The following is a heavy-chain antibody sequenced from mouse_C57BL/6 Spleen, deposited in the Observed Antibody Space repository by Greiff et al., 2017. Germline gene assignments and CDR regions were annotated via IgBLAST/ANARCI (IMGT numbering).Heavy chain of an antibody. V-gene: IGHV3-6*01. J-gene: IGHJ4*01. CDR1: GYSITSCYY. D-gene: IGHD2-4*01. Sequence: VQLQQSGPGLVKPSQSLSLTCSVTGYSITSCYYWNWIRQFPGNKLECMGYIRYAGSNTYNPSLKNRISITRDTSKNQFFLKLNSVTTEDTATYYCAREPDYDYDDYAMDYWGQGTSVTVSS. CDR3: AREPDYDYDDYAMDY. CDR2: IRYAGSN.